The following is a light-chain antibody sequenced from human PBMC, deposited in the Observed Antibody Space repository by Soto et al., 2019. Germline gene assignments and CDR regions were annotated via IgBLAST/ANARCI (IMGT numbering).Light chain of an antibody. V-gene: IGKV1-39*01. J-gene: IGKJ1*01. Sequence: DIQMTQTPSSLSASVGDRVTITCRASRTISSDINWYQQKPGQATKFLIYAASSLQSGVPSRCSGSGSGTDFTLTISSLQPDDSATYFCQQSYSVPWTFGQGTKVEV. CDR1: RTISSD. CDR2: AAS. CDR3: QQSYSVPWT.